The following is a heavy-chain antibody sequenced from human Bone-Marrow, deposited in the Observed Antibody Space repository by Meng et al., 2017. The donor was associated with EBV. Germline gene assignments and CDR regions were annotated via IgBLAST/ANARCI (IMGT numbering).Heavy chain of an antibody. D-gene: IGHD3-10*01. Sequence: QSRRQRWGAGLLKRSDPLSLTCAVYGGSFSGYHWNWIRQPTGKGLEWIGEINHSGSTNYNPSLKSRVTISVDTSKNQFSLKLSSVTAADTAVYYCARGDYGSGSYYSHVGVVYWGQGTLVTVSS. V-gene: IGHV4-34*01. J-gene: IGHJ4*02. CDR3: ARGDYGSGSYYSHVGVVY. CDR2: INHSGST. CDR1: GGSFSGYH.